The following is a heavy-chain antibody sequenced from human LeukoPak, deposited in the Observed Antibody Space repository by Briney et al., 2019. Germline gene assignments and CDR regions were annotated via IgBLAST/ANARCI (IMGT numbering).Heavy chain of an antibody. Sequence: GGSLRLSCAAPGFTFSDYYRSWIRQAPGKGLGWVAYITSSGDDIYYADSVKGRFTISRDNAKNALFLRMSSLRVEDTATYYCASDIVATSGDFWGQGTLVSVSS. J-gene: IGHJ4*02. CDR3: ASDIVATSGDF. CDR2: ITSSGDDI. V-gene: IGHV3-11*01. D-gene: IGHD5-12*01. CDR1: GFTFSDYY.